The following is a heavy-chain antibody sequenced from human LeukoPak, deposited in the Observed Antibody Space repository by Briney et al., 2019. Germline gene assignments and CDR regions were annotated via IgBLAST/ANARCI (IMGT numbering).Heavy chain of an antibody. CDR1: GFTFSRYW. D-gene: IGHD1-1*01. V-gene: IGHV3-7*01. Sequence: PGTSLRLSCAASGFTFSRYWMTWVRQSPEKGLEWLANIKEDGSDKYYVDSVKGRFTISRDNAKNSLYLQMNSLRAEDTAVYYCARDTTVPQAYYYMDVWGKGTTVTVSS. CDR3: ARDTTVPQAYYYMDV. J-gene: IGHJ6*03. CDR2: IKEDGSDK.